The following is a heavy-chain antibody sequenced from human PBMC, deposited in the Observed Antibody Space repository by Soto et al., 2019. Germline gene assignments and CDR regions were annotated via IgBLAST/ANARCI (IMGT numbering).Heavy chain of an antibody. J-gene: IGHJ6*02. Sequence: QVQLVQSGAEVKKPGSSVKVSCKASGGTFSSYTISWVRQAPGQGLEWMGRIIPILGIANYAQKFQGRVTITADKSTSTAYMELSSLRSEDTAVYYCARDSGYDDASSYYYGMDVWGQGTTVTVSS. CDR2: IIPILGIA. CDR1: GGTFSSYT. V-gene: IGHV1-69*08. D-gene: IGHD5-12*01. CDR3: ARDSGYDDASSYYYGMDV.